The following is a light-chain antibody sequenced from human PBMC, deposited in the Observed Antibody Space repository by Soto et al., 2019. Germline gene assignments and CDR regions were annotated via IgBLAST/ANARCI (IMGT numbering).Light chain of an antibody. Sequence: QSVLTQPRSVSGSPGQSVTISCTGTSSDVGGYNYVSCYQQHPGKAPKLMIYDVSKRPSGVPDRFSGSKSGNTASLTISGLQAEDEADYYCCSYAGSSYVCGTGTKVTVL. J-gene: IGLJ1*01. CDR2: DVS. CDR1: SSDVGGYNY. CDR3: CSYAGSSYV. V-gene: IGLV2-11*01.